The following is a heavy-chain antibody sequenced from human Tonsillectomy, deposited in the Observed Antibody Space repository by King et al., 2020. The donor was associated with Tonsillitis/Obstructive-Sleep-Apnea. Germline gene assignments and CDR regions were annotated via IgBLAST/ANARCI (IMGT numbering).Heavy chain of an antibody. CDR2: ISYDGSNK. D-gene: IGHD6-13*01. CDR1: VFTFSSYA. CDR3: ARDQRIAEIDY. Sequence: VQLVESGGGVVQPGRSLRLSCAASVFTFSSYAMHWVRQAPGKGVEWVAVISYDGSNKYYADSVKGRFTISRDNSKNTLYLQMNSLRAEDTAVYYCARDQRIAEIDYWGQGTLVTVSS. J-gene: IGHJ4*02. V-gene: IGHV3-30*01.